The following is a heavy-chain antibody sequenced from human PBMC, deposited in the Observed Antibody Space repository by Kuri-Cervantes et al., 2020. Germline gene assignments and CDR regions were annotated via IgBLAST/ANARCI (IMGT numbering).Heavy chain of an antibody. CDR1: GFTFDDYA. CDR3: ASSSGYYDY. V-gene: IGHV3-9*01. J-gene: IGHJ4*02. D-gene: IGHD3-22*01. Sequence: SLKISCAASGFTFDDYAMHWVRQAPGKGLEWVSGISWNSGSIGYADSVKGRFTISRDNSKNTLYLQMNSLRAEDTAVYYCASSSGYYDYWGQGTLVTVSS. CDR2: ISWNSGSI.